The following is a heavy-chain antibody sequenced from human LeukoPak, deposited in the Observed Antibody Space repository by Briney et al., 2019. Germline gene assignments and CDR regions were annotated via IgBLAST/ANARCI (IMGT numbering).Heavy chain of an antibody. CDR1: GFTFSSYA. D-gene: IGHD2-21*02. J-gene: IGHJ4*02. V-gene: IGHV3-23*01. CDR2: ISGSGCST. Sequence: GGSLRLSCAASGFTFSSYAMSWVRQAPGKGLEWVSAISGSGCSTYYADSVKGRFTISRDNSKNTLYLQMNSLRAEDTAVYYCAKSYCGGDCYGSLGYWGQGTLVTVSS. CDR3: AKSYCGGDCYGSLGY.